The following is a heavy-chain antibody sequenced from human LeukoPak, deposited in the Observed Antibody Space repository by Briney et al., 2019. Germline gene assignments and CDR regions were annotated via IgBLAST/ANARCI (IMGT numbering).Heavy chain of an antibody. V-gene: IGHV1-46*01. J-gene: IGHJ4*02. CDR2: INPSGGST. Sequence: ASVKVSCKASGYTFTSYYMHWARQAPGQGLEWMGMINPSGGSTSYPQKFQGRFTMTRDTSTTTVHMELSRLTLEDTAVYYCARGRWGATYSLDYWGQGTLVTVSS. CDR1: GYTFTSYY. CDR3: ARGRWGATYSLDY. D-gene: IGHD4/OR15-4a*01.